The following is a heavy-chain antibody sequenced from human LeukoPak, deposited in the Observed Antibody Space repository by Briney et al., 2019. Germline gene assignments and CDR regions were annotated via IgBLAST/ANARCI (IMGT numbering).Heavy chain of an antibody. CDR3: ARVGPSDSSGYYWFDP. J-gene: IGHJ5*02. CDR2: IYYFGST. Sequence: SETLSLTCTVSGGSISSHYWSWIRQPPGKGLEWSGYIYYFGSTNYNPSLKSRVTISVDTSKNQFSLKLSSVTAADTAVYYCARVGPSDSSGYYWFDPWGQGTLVTVSA. CDR1: GGSISSHY. D-gene: IGHD3-22*01. V-gene: IGHV4-59*11.